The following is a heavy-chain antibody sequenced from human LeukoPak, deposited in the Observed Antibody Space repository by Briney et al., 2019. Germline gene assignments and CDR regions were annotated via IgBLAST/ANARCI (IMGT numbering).Heavy chain of an antibody. CDR3: ARAVAGTHWFDP. Sequence: PGGSLRLSCAASGFTFSTYDMHWVRHPPGKGLEWVSGIDIPGNTYYPDSVKGRFTMSRESAKNSLYLQMNSLRAGDTAVYYCARAVAGTHWFDPWGQGTLVTVSS. V-gene: IGHV3-13*01. CDR1: GFTFSTYD. CDR2: IDIPGNT. J-gene: IGHJ5*02. D-gene: IGHD6-19*01.